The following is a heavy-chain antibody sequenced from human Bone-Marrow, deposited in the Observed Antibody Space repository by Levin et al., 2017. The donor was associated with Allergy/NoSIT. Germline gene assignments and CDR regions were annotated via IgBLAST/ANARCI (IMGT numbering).Heavy chain of an antibody. CDR3: AREDGYVFDY. Sequence: PSETLSLTCSLSGGSISTGGFHWSWVRQRPGKGLEWIGYIYYSGNTYYNPSLESRLSISIDTSKNQFSLRLTSVTAADTAVYYCAREDGYVFDYWGQGTLVTVSS. V-gene: IGHV4-31*03. D-gene: IGHD5-24*01. CDR2: IYYSGNT. J-gene: IGHJ4*02. CDR1: GGSISTGGFH.